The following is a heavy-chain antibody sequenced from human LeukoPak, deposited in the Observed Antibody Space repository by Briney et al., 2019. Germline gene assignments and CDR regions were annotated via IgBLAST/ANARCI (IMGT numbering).Heavy chain of an antibody. CDR1: GFTFSDHY. V-gene: IGHV3-72*01. CDR2: SRNKANSYTT. D-gene: IGHD3-10*01. J-gene: IGHJ3*02. Sequence: GGSLRLSCVVSGFTFSDHYMDWVRQAPGKGLEWVGRSRNKANSYTTEYAASVKGRFTISRDDSKTSLYLQMNSLKTEDTAVYYCARDLLYGSGNDAFDIWGQGTMVTVSS. CDR3: ARDLLYGSGNDAFDI.